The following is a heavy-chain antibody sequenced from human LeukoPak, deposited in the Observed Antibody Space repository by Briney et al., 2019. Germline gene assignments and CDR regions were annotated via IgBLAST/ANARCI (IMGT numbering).Heavy chain of an antibody. V-gene: IGHV1-46*01. CDR1: GYTFTSYY. D-gene: IGHD2-2*01. J-gene: IGHJ4*02. CDR2: INPSGGST. CDR3: ARDGIVVVPAVPFDY. Sequence: ASVKVSCKASGYTFTSYYMHWVRQAPGQGLEWMGIINPSGGSTSYAQKFQGRVTMTRDTSTSTVYMELSSLRSEDTAVYYCARDGIVVVPAVPFDYWGQGTLVTVSS.